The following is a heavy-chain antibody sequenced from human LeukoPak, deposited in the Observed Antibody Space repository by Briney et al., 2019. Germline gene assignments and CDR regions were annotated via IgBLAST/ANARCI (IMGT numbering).Heavy chain of an antibody. CDR3: ARGSVAGTPYYFDY. Sequence: GGSLRLSCAASGITFNDHGMSWVRQVPGKGLEWVSGINWNGGSTAYADSVKGRFTISRDNAKNSLYPQMNSLRAGDTALYHCARGSVAGTPYYFDYWGQGTLVTVSS. CDR2: INWNGGST. J-gene: IGHJ4*02. CDR1: GITFNDHG. D-gene: IGHD6-19*01. V-gene: IGHV3-20*01.